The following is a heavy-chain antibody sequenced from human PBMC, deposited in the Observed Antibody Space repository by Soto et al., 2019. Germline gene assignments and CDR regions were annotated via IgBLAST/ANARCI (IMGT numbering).Heavy chain of an antibody. J-gene: IGHJ6*02. Sequence: PGESLKISCKGSGYSFTNYWIGWVRQMPGKDLEWIGIIYPEDSETRYSPSFQGLVTISADKSIRTAYLQWSSLKASDTAIYYCARGDYDILSGDFKSYYGMDVWGQGTTVTVSS. V-gene: IGHV5-51*01. CDR3: ARGDYDILSGDFKSYYGMDV. CDR1: GYSFTNYW. CDR2: IYPEDSET. D-gene: IGHD3-9*01.